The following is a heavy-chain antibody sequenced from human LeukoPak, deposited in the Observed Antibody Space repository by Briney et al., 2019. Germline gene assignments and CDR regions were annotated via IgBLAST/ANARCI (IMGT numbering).Heavy chain of an antibody. V-gene: IGHV1-18*01. CDR2: FSAYNGNT. CDR1: GYTFTSYG. Sequence: ASVTVSCKASGYTFTSYGISWVRQAPGQGLEWMGWFSAYNGNTNYAQKLQGRVTMPTDTHTSTAYRELTRLRCDDPAVYYCARADFWSGYYDYWGQGTLVTVSS. D-gene: IGHD3-3*01. J-gene: IGHJ4*02. CDR3: ARADFWSGYYDY.